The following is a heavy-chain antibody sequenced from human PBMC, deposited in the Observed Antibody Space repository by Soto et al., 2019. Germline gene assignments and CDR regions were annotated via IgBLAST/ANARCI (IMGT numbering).Heavy chain of an antibody. V-gene: IGHV3-23*01. CDR1: GFTFSSYA. D-gene: IGHD3-9*01. J-gene: IGHJ5*02. CDR3: AKAPQPYDVLTGPDH. CDR2: IGGSGTGSNT. Sequence: GGSLRLSCAASGFTFSSYAMSWVRQAPGKGLEWVSVIGGSGTGSNTFYADSVKGRFTISRDNSKNILYLQLNSLRAEDTAVYYCAKAPQPYDVLTGPDHWGQGTRVTVSS.